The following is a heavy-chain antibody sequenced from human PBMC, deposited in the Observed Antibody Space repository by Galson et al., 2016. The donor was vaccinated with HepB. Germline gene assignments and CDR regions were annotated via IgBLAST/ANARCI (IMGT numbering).Heavy chain of an antibody. CDR2: ISNSGGST. J-gene: IGHJ4*02. D-gene: IGHD3-10*01. Sequence: SLRLSCAASGFTFSSYAMSWVRQAPGKGLEWVSVISNSGGSTCYADSVKGRFTISRDNSKNTLYLQMNSLRAEDTAVYYCAGGYYGSGSYYAYWGQGTLVTVSS. V-gene: IGHV3-23*01. CDR3: AGGYYGSGSYYAY. CDR1: GFTFSSYA.